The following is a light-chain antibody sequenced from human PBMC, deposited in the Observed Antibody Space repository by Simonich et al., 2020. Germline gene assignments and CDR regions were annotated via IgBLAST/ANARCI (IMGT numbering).Light chain of an antibody. Sequence: EIVLTQSPATLSLSPGERATLSCRASQSVSSNLAWYQQKPGQAPRLLIYDASNRATCIPARFSGSGSGTDFTLTISSLEPEDFAVYYCQQRSNWITFGQGTRLEIK. CDR2: DAS. CDR3: QQRSNWIT. V-gene: IGKV3-11*01. J-gene: IGKJ5*01. CDR1: QSVSSN.